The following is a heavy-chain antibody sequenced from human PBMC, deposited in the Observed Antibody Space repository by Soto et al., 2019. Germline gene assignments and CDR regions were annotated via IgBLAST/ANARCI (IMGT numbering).Heavy chain of an antibody. CDR3: TTDGPWYYGERGPNFDY. V-gene: IGHV3-15*07. Sequence: GGSLRLSCTASGFTFSNAWINWVRQAPGKGLEWVGRIKSRFDGGTTDYATPVKGRFSISRDDSKNILYLQMNSLKIDDTAVYFCTTDGPWYYGERGPNFDYWGQGTLLTVYS. D-gene: IGHD3-3*01. CDR2: IKSRFDGGTT. J-gene: IGHJ4*02. CDR1: GFTFSNAW.